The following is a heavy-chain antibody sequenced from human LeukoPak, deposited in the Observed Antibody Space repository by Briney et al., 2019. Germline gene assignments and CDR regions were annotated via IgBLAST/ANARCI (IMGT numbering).Heavy chain of an antibody. CDR2: IIPILGIA. CDR3: ARDRATGTTIDY. Sequence: SVKLSCKASGGTLSSYAISWVRQAPGPGLEWMGRIIPILGIANYAQKFQGRVTITADKSTSTAYMELSSLRSEDTAVYYCARDRATGTTIDYWGQGTLVTVSS. V-gene: IGHV1-69*04. CDR1: GGTLSSYA. J-gene: IGHJ4*02. D-gene: IGHD1-1*01.